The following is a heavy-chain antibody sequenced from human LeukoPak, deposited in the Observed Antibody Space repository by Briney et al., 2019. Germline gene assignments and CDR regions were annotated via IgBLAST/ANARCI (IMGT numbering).Heavy chain of an antibody. V-gene: IGHV3-30*04. J-gene: IGHJ4*02. D-gene: IGHD6-13*01. CDR3: ARAFGAAADNY. CDR2: ISYDGSNK. CDR1: GFTFSSYA. Sequence: PGGSLRLSCAASGFTFSSYAMHWVRQAPGKGREWVAVISYDGSNKYYADSVKGRFTISRDNSKNTLYLQMNSLRAEDTAVYYCARAFGAAADNYWGQGTLVTVSS.